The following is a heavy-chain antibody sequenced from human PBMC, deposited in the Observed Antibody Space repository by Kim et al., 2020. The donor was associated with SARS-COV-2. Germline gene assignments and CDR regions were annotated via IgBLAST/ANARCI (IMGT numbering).Heavy chain of an antibody. CDR2: IYSGGST. J-gene: IGHJ4*02. V-gene: IGHV3-66*02. Sequence: GGSLRLSCAASGFTVSSNYMSWVRQAPGKGLEWVSVIYSGGSTYYADSVKGRFTISRDNSKNTLYLQMNSLRAEDTAVYYCASDTCGGDCVFDYWGQGTLVTVSS. CDR1: GFTVSSNY. CDR3: ASDTCGGDCVFDY. D-gene: IGHD2-21*02.